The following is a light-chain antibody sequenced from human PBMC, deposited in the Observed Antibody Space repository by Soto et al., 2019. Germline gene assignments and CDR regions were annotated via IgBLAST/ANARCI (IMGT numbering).Light chain of an antibody. CDR2: DVN. J-gene: IGLJ1*01. Sequence: ALAQPASVSGSFGQSITISCSGPNTDLGVYGYVSWYQHHPGKAPKLLIYDVNNRPSGISDRFSGSKSGDTASLTISGLQAEDEADYFCFSKISGFVYGFGTGTKVTVL. V-gene: IGLV2-14*01. CDR1: NTDLGVYGY. CDR3: FSKISGFVYG.